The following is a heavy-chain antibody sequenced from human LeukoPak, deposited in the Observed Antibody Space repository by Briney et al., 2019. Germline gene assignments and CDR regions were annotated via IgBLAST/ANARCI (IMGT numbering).Heavy chain of an antibody. V-gene: IGHV4-39*07. D-gene: IGHD2-21*02. J-gene: IGHJ6*02. CDR2: INHSGST. CDR1: GGSISSSSYY. Sequence: PSETLSLTCTVSGGSISSSSYYWGWIRQPPGKGLEWIGEINHSGSTNYNPSLKSRVTKSVDASKNQFSLKLSSVTAADTAVYYCARGDIVVVTATPKPYYYYYGMDVWGQGTTVTVSS. CDR3: ARGDIVVVTATPKPYYYYYGMDV.